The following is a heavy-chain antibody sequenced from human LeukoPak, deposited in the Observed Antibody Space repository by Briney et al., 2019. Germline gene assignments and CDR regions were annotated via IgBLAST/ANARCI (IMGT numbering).Heavy chain of an antibody. Sequence: EASVKVSCKASGYTFTNYGISWVRQAPGQGLEWMGWISGYDANTKYAQTVQDRVTLTTDTSTSTAYMELRSLRSDDTAVYYCARDYEGYFDLWGRGTLVTVSS. J-gene: IGHJ2*01. CDR1: GYTFTNYG. D-gene: IGHD3-3*01. V-gene: IGHV1-18*01. CDR2: ISGYDANT. CDR3: ARDYEGYFDL.